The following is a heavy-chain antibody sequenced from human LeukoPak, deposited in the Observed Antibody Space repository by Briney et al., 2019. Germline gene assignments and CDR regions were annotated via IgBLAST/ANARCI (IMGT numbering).Heavy chain of an antibody. CDR1: GYSFTSYW. Sequence: GESLRISCKGSGYSFTSYWISWMRQMPGKGLEWMGRIDPSDSYTNYSPSFQGHVTISADKSISTAYLQWSSLKASDTAMYYCAAGFGELSEYFQHWGQGTLVTVSS. CDR3: AAGFGELSEYFQH. V-gene: IGHV5-10-1*01. J-gene: IGHJ1*01. D-gene: IGHD3-10*01. CDR2: IDPSDSYT.